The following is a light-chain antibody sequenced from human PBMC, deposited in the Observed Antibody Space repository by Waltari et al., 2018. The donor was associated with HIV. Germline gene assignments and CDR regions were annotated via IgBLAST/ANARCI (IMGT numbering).Light chain of an antibody. CDR3: AAWDDSLNGVV. CDR1: NSNIGSNT. J-gene: IGLJ2*01. Sequence: QSVLTQPPSASGTPGQRVTIACSGSNSNIGSNTVNRYQQLPGTAPKPLIYSNNQRPSGVPDRFSGSKSGTSASLAISGLQSEDEADYYCAAWDDSLNGVVFGGGTKLTVL. CDR2: SNN. V-gene: IGLV1-44*01.